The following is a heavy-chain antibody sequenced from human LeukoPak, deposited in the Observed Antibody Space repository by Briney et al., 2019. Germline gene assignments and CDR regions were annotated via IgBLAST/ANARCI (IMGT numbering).Heavy chain of an antibody. CDR1: GGSISSSSYY. V-gene: IGHV4-39*07. Sequence: MSSETLSLTCTVSGGSISSSSYYWGWIRQPPGKGLEWIGSIYYSGSTYYNPSLKSRVTISVDTSKNQFSLKLSSVTAADTAVYYCARSYYDILTGLIYYYYYMDVWGQGTLVTVSS. CDR2: IYYSGST. J-gene: IGHJ6*03. CDR3: ARSYYDILTGLIYYYYYMDV. D-gene: IGHD3-9*01.